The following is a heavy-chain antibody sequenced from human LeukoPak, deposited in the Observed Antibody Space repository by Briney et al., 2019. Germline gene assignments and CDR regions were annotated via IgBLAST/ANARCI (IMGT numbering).Heavy chain of an antibody. CDR3: ARHITMVRGGRYFDY. J-gene: IGHJ4*02. CDR1: GGSISSYY. D-gene: IGHD3-10*01. CDR2: IYYSGST. Sequence: SETLSLTCTVSGGSISSYYWSWIRQPPGKGLEWIGYIYYSGSTNYNPSLKSRVTISVDTSKNQFSLKLSSVTAADTAVYYCARHITMVRGGRYFDYWGQGTLVTVSS. V-gene: IGHV4-59*08.